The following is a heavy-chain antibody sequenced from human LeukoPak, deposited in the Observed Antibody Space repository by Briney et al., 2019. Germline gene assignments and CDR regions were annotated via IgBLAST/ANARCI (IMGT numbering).Heavy chain of an antibody. D-gene: IGHD3-9*01. CDR2: IYYSGST. CDR1: GGSISSGGYY. J-gene: IGHJ4*02. V-gene: IGHV4-61*08. CDR3: ARRDDILTPFDY. Sequence: PSETLSLTCTVSGGSISSGGYYWSWIRQHPGKGLEWIGYIYYSGSTNYNPSLKSRVTISVDTSKNQFSLKLSSVTAADTAVYYCARRDDILTPFDYWGQGTLVTVSS.